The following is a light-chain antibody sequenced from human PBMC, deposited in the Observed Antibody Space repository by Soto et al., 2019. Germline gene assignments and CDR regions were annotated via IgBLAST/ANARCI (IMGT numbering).Light chain of an antibody. CDR2: GNS. V-gene: IGLV1-40*01. Sequence: QSVLTQPPSVSGTPGQRVTISCTGSSFNFGAGYDVHWYQQLPGTAPKLLIYGNSNRPSGVPDRFSGSKSGTSASLAITGLQAEDEADYYCQSFDSNWSGSFCGTGTKVTVL. J-gene: IGLJ1*01. CDR3: QSFDSNWSGSF. CDR1: SFNFGAGYD.